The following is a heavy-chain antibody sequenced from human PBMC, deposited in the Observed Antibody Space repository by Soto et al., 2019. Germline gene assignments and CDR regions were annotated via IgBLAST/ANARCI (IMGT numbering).Heavy chain of an antibody. Sequence: SAALSLTCTVSGGSISSYYWSWIRQPPGKGLERIEYIYYRGSTNYNPSLKSRVTISVDTSKNQYSLKLSSVTAADTAVYYCAGLKKWQRHNWFDPWGQGTLVTVSS. J-gene: IGHJ5*02. D-gene: IGHD5-12*01. CDR1: GGSISSYY. V-gene: IGHV4-59*08. CDR2: IYYRGST. CDR3: AGLKKWQRHNWFDP.